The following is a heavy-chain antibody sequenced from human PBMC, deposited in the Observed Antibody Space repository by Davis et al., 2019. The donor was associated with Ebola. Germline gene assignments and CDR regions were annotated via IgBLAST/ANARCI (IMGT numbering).Heavy chain of an antibody. D-gene: IGHD3-16*01. CDR1: GFTVSSNY. J-gene: IGHJ4*02. CDR3: AREDYSAFGK. Sequence: PGGSLRLSCAPSGFTVSSNYMSWVRQAPGKGMEWVSVIYSGGSTYYADSVKGRFTISRDNSKNTLYLQMNSLRPEDTAVYYCAREDYSAFGKWGQGTLVTVSS. CDR2: IYSGGST. V-gene: IGHV3-53*05.